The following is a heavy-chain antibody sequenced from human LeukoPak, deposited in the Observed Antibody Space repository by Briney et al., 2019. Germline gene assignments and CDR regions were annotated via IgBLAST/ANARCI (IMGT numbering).Heavy chain of an antibody. CDR3: AKGAEIDL. CDR1: GFTFTNYA. Sequence: HPGGSLRLSCATSGFTFTNYAMNWVRQAPGKGLEWVSAVTGPGDTTYYADSVKGRFFMSREGSKATVYLQMNSLRAEDTAIYYCAKGAEIDLWGQGTLVTVSS. V-gene: IGHV3-23*01. D-gene: IGHD3-16*01. CDR2: VTGPGDTT. J-gene: IGHJ5*02.